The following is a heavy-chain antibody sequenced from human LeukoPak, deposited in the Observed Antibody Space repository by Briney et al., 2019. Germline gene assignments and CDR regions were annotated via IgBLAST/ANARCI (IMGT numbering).Heavy chain of an antibody. D-gene: IGHD5-12*01. CDR2: IYYSGST. CDR1: GGSVSSYY. V-gene: IGHV4-59*02. J-gene: IGHJ6*02. Sequence: KPSETLSLTCTVSGGSVSSYYWSWIRQPPGKGLEWIGYIYYSGSTNYNPSLKSRVTISVDTSKNQFSLKLSSVTAADTAVYYCARGDPTITPKGYDKKRYYYGMDVWGQGTTVTVSS. CDR3: ARGDPTITPKGYDKKRYYYGMDV.